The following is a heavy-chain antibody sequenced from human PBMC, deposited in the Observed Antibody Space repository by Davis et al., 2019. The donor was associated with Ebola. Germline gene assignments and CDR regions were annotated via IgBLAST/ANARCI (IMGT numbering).Heavy chain of an antibody. CDR1: GGSISSGTYY. CDR3: ARLSGLFSSSSGALYFDL. V-gene: IGHV4-39*07. CDR2: IYYNGRT. Sequence: SETLSLTCSVSGGSISSGTYYWGWVRQPPGKGLGWIGSIYYNGRTYYNSSLEGRVTISLDTSKNQFSLKLRSVTAADTAVYFCARLSGLFSSSSGALYFDLWGRGTLVSVSS. D-gene: IGHD6-6*01. J-gene: IGHJ2*01.